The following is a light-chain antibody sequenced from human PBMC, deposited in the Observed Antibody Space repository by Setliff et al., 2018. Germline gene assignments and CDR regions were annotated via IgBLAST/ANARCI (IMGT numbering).Light chain of an antibody. CDR3: CSYVTGGTLA. Sequence: QSAPTQPASVSGSPGQSITISCAGTSSDIGSYHLVSWYQQHPGKVPKLMIYEVNKRPSGVSSRFSGSKSGNTASLTISGLQPEDEGDYYCCSYVTGGTLAFGGGT. CDR1: SSDIGSYHL. J-gene: IGLJ3*02. V-gene: IGLV2-23*02. CDR2: EVN.